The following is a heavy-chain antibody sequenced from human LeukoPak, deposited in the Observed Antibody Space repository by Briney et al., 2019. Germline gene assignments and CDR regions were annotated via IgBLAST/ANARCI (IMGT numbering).Heavy chain of an antibody. CDR3: ARGSDYGDLNLDY. CDR2: IYYSGST. D-gene: IGHD4-17*01. CDR1: GGSISSYY. V-gene: IGHV4-59*01. Sequence: SETLSLTCTVSGGSISSYYWSWIRQPPGKGLEWIGYIYYSGSTNYNPSLKSRVTISVDTSKNQFSLKLSSVTAADTAVFYCARGSDYGDLNLDYWGQGTLVTVSS. J-gene: IGHJ4*02.